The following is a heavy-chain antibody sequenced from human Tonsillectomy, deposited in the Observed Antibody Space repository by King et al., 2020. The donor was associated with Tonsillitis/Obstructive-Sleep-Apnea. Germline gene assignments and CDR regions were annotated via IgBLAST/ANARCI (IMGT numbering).Heavy chain of an antibody. D-gene: IGHD3-10*01. J-gene: IGHJ6*03. CDR3: ERDGWGYYYSYMDV. V-gene: IGHV3-30*04. CDR1: GFTFSAYA. CDR2: ISNDGSKK. Sequence: VQLVESGGGVVQPGRSLRLSCAASGFTFSAYAMHWVRQAPGKGLEWVVVISNDGSKKYNADSVKGRFTISRDNSKNTLYLQMNSLRAEDTAVYYCERDGWGYYYSYMDVWGKGTPVTVSS.